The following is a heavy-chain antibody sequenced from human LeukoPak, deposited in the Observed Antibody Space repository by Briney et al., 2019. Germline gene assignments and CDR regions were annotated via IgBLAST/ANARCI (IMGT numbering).Heavy chain of an antibody. CDR2: ISTSSSYI. CDR3: ARGADGVSSNSRGWFDP. Sequence: GGSLRLSCAASGFTFENYAMEWVRQAPGKGLEWVSSISTSSSYIYYADSVKGRFTISRDNARNSLYLQMNTLRAEDTAVYSCARGADGVSSNSRGWFDPWGQGTLVTVSS. V-gene: IGHV3-21*01. D-gene: IGHD2-15*01. J-gene: IGHJ5*02. CDR1: GFTFENYA.